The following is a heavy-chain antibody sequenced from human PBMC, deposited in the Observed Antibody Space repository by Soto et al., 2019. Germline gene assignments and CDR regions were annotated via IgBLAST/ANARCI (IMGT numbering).Heavy chain of an antibody. Sequence: QVHLQESGPGLLKPSQTLSLTCTVSGASISSGGYYWPGIRQHPGKGLEWIGYIYYSGSTYSNPSLTSRVTISVATSKNQFSLTLSSATAADPAVYYCARAPLNWGQGTLVTVSS. J-gene: IGHJ4*02. V-gene: IGHV4-31*03. CDR1: GASISSGGYY. CDR2: IYYSGST. CDR3: ARAPLN.